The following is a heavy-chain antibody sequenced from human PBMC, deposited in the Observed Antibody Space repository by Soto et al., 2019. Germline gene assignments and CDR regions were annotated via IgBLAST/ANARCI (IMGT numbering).Heavy chain of an antibody. D-gene: IGHD6-19*01. Sequence: QVQLVQSGAEVKKPGSSVKVSCKASGGTFSSYAISWVRQAPGQGLEWMGGIIPIFGTANYAQKFQGRVTINADESTSTACMELSSLRSVDTAVYYCVGRAVAGTGNWFYPWGEGTLVTVSS. CDR1: GGTFSSYA. V-gene: IGHV1-69*01. J-gene: IGHJ5*02. CDR2: IIPIFGTA. CDR3: VGRAVAGTGNWFYP.